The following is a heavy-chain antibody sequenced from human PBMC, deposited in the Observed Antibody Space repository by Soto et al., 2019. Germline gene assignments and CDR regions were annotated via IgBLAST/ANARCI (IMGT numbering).Heavy chain of an antibody. CDR2: IYYSGST. Sequence: SETLSLTCAVSGGSFSGYTWTWIRQSPGKGLEWIGYIYYSGSTNYNPSLKSRVTISVDTSKNQFSLKLSSVTAADTAVYYCARHPTVTEYYFDYWGQGTLVTVSS. D-gene: IGHD4-17*01. J-gene: IGHJ4*02. CDR3: ARHPTVTEYYFDY. V-gene: IGHV4-59*08. CDR1: GGSFSGYT.